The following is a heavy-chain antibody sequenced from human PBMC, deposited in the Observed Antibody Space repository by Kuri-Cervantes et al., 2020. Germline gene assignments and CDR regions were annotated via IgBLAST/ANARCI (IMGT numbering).Heavy chain of an antibody. V-gene: IGHV4-61*02. CDR2: IYTSGST. CDR3: ARCRICSGSGSYDE. D-gene: IGHD3-10*01. J-gene: IGHJ4*02. Sequence: SETLSLTCTVSGGSISSGSYYWSWIRQPAGTGLEWIGRIYTSGSTNYNPSLKSSVTISVDTSKHQFSLKLSSVTDADTAVYYCARCRICSGSGSYDEWGQGTLVTVSS. CDR1: GGSISSGSYY.